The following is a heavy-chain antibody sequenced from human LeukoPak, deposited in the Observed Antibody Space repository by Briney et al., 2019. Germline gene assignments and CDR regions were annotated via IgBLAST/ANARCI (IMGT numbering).Heavy chain of an antibody. D-gene: IGHD6-13*01. CDR3: AREGVAGTGLDY. V-gene: IGHV1-46*01. CDR1: GYTFSMYN. CDR2: INPSGGT. Sequence: GASVKVSCKASGYTFSMYNMHWVRQAPGQGLEWMGIINPSGGTSYAQKLQGRVTMTRDTSTSTLYMELSSLRSEDTAVYYCAREGVAGTGLDYWGQGTLVTVSS. J-gene: IGHJ4*02.